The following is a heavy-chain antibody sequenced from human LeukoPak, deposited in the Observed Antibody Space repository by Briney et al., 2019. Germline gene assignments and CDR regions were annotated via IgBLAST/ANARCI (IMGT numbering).Heavy chain of an antibody. J-gene: IGHJ4*02. V-gene: IGHV4-59*01. D-gene: IGHD5-18*01. CDR1: GGSISSYY. CDR2: IYYSGST. CDR3: AREGGPAMVTFDY. Sequence: SETLSLTCTVSGGSISSYYWSWIRQPPGKGLEWIGYIYYSGSTNYNPSLKSRVTISVDTSKNQCSLKLSSVTAADTAVYYCAREGGPAMVTFDYWGQGTLVTVSS.